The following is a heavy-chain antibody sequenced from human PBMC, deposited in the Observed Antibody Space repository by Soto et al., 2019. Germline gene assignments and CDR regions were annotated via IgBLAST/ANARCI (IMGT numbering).Heavy chain of an antibody. V-gene: IGHV1-3*01. CDR2: INAGNGNT. CDR3: ARARYFDWLLSGFDY. CDR1: GYTFTSYA. Sequence: QVQLVQSGAEVKKPGASVKVSCKASGYTFTSYAMHWVRQAPGQRLEWMGWINAGNGNTKYSQKFQGRVTITRDTSASTAYMELISLRSEDTAVYYCARARYFDWLLSGFDYWGQGTLVTVSS. J-gene: IGHJ4*02. D-gene: IGHD3-9*01.